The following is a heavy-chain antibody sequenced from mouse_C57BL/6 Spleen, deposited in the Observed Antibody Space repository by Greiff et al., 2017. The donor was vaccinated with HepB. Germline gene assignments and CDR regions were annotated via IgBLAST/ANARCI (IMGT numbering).Heavy chain of an antibody. V-gene: IGHV1-19*01. CDR2: INPYNGGT. CDR1: GYTFTDYY. J-gene: IGHJ4*01. Sequence: EVQLVESGPVLVKPGASVKMSCKASGYTFTDYYMNWVKQSHGKSLEWIGVINPYNGGTSYNQKFKGKATLTVDKSSSTAYMELNSLTSEDSAVYYCARGGNWDDYYAMDYWGQGTSVTVSS. CDR3: ARGGNWDDYYAMDY. D-gene: IGHD4-1*01.